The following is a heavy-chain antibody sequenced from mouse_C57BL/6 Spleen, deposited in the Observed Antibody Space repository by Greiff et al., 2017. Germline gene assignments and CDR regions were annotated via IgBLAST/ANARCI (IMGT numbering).Heavy chain of an antibody. J-gene: IGHJ2*01. Sequence: QVQLKESGAELVRPGASVTLSCKASGYTFTDYEMHWVKQTPVHGLEWIGAIDPETGGTAYNQKFKGKAILTADKSSSTAYMELRSLTSEDSAVYYCTREGYYGNGFDYWGQGTTLTVSS. CDR3: TREGYYGNGFDY. D-gene: IGHD2-1*01. V-gene: IGHV1-15*01. CDR1: GYTFTDYE. CDR2: IDPETGGT.